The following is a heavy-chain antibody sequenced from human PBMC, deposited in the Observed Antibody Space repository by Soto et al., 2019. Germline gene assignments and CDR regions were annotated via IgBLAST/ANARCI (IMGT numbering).Heavy chain of an antibody. CDR2: IYPGDSDT. V-gene: IGHV5-51*01. CDR1: GYSFTSYW. J-gene: IGHJ5*02. Sequence: GESLKISCKGSGYSFTSYWSGWVRQMPGKGLEWMGIIYPGDSDTRYSPSFQGQVTISADKSISTAYLQWSSLKASDTAMYYCARSFGTDYYGSGRIKRRTYNWFAPWGQGTLVTVSS. CDR3: ARSFGTDYYGSGRIKRRTYNWFAP. D-gene: IGHD3-10*01.